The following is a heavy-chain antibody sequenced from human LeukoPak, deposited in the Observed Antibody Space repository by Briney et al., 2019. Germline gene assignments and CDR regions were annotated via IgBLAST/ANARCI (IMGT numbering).Heavy chain of an antibody. CDR2: ISSSGSAI. CDR1: GFIFSSYS. Sequence: GGSLRLSCVASGFIFSSYSMNWVRQAPGKGLEWVSYISSSGSAIYYADSVKGRFTISRDNAKNSLYLQMNSLRAEDTAVYYCARGSHDDFWSGYYPFDYWGQGSLVTVSS. CDR3: ARGSHDDFWSGYYPFDY. D-gene: IGHD3-3*01. J-gene: IGHJ4*02. V-gene: IGHV3-48*01.